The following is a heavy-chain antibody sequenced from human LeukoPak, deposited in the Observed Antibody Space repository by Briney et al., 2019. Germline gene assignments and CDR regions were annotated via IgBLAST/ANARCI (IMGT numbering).Heavy chain of an antibody. CDR1: GGSISSYY. D-gene: IGHD5-12*01. J-gene: IGHJ3*02. CDR3: VRGFSGYDGAFDI. CDR2: IYYSGST. V-gene: IGHV4-59*01. Sequence: SETLSLTCTVSGGSISSYYWSWIRQPPGKGLEWIGYIYYSGSTNCNPSLKSRVTISVDTSKNQFSLKLSSVTAADTAVYYCVRGFSGYDGAFDIWGQGTMVTVSS.